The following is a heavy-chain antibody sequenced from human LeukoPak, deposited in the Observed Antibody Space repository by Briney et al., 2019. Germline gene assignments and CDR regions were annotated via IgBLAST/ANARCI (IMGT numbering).Heavy chain of an antibody. Sequence: SGPTLVNPTQTLTLTCTFSGFSLSTSGVGVGWIRQPPGKALEWLALIYWNDDKRYSPSLKSRLTITKDTSKNQVVLTMTNMDPVDTATYYCARRYCSGGSCYWSYYFDYWGQGTLVTVSS. CDR1: GFSLSTSGVG. V-gene: IGHV2-5*01. CDR2: IYWNDDK. J-gene: IGHJ4*02. CDR3: ARRYCSGGSCYWSYYFDY. D-gene: IGHD2-15*01.